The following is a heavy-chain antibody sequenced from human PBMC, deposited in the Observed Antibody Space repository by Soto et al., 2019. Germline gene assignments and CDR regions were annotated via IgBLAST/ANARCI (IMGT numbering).Heavy chain of an antibody. CDR1: AGSLSGYY. CDR2: INHSGST. D-gene: IGHD5-18*01. V-gene: IGHV4-34*01. CDR3: VRVGGRIELWLHIGYFDY. Sequence: SQTLSHTCAVYAGSLSGYYWSWIRQPPWKGLGWIGEINHSGSTNYKPSLKNRVTISVDTTTNQSSIKLSSVTTPHTAVYYCVRVGGRIELWLHIGYFDYWGQGTLVTVSS. J-gene: IGHJ4*02.